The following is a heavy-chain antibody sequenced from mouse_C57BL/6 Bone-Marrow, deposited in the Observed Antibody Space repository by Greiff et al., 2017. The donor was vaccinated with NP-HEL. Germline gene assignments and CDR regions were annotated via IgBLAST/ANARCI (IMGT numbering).Heavy chain of an antibody. CDR1: GYTFTDYE. Sequence: VQLQQSGAELVRPGASVTLSCKASGYTFTDYEMHWVKQTPVHGLEWIGAIDPETGGTAYNQKFKGKAILTADKSSSTAYMGLRSLTSEDSAVYYCTRRPAQATWDYWGQGTTLTVSS. D-gene: IGHD3-2*02. V-gene: IGHV1-15*01. J-gene: IGHJ2*01. CDR2: IDPETGGT. CDR3: TRRPAQATWDY.